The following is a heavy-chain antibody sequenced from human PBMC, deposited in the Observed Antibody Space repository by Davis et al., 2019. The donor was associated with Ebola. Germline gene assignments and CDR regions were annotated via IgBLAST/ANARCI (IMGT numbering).Heavy chain of an antibody. D-gene: IGHD5-12*01. CDR3: ARESWDIVATITYYGMDV. CDR2: ISYDGSNK. J-gene: IGHJ6*02. Sequence: GESLKISCAASGFTFSSYAMHWVRQAPGKGLEWVAVISYDGSNKYYADSVKGRFTISRDNSKNTLYLQMNSLRAEDTAVYYCARESWDIVATITYYGMDVWGQGTTVTVSS. V-gene: IGHV3-30-3*01. CDR1: GFTFSSYA.